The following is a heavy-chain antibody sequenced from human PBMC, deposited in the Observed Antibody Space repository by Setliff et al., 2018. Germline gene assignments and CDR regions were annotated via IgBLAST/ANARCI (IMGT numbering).Heavy chain of an antibody. D-gene: IGHD1-26*01. CDR1: GYTFTSYG. V-gene: IGHV1-18*01. J-gene: IGHJ4*02. CDR3: ARHSGRYYVPGTFDS. CDR2: ISAYNGNT. Sequence: ASVKVSCKASGYTFTSYGISWVRQAPGQGLEWMGWISAYNGNTNYAQQLQGRVTMTTDTSTSTAYMELSSLRSDDTAIYFCARHSGRYYVPGTFDSWGQGTLVTVSS.